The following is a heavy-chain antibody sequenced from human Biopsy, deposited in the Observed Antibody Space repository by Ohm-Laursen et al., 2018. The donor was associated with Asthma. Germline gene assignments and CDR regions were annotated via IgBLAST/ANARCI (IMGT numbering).Heavy chain of an antibody. CDR3: ARGGGAMDV. CDR1: GFTFGTYD. CDR2: IKLDGGVT. Sequence: SLRLSCAASGFTFGTYDMTWVRQAAGKGLEWEANIKLDGGVTKYVDSVRGRFTISRDNAKNSLYLQMNSLRAEDTALYYCARGGGAMDVWGHGTTVPISS. D-gene: IGHD2-15*01. V-gene: IGHV3-7*05. J-gene: IGHJ6*02.